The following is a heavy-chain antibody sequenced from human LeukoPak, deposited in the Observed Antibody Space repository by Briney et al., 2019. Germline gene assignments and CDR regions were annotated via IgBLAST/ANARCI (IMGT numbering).Heavy chain of an antibody. Sequence: PGGSLRLSCAPSGFIVTNAWMSWVRQAPGKGLEWVSYISSSGSTIYYADSVKGRFTISRDNAKNSLYLQMNSLRAEDTAVYYCARDVGPRTENWFDPWGQGTLVTVSS. CDR3: ARDVGPRTENWFDP. CDR1: GFIVTNAW. CDR2: ISSSGSTI. V-gene: IGHV3-11*04. D-gene: IGHD1-26*01. J-gene: IGHJ5*02.